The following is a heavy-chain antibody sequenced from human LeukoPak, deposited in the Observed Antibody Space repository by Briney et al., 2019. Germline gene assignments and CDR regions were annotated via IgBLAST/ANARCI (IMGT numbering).Heavy chain of an antibody. V-gene: IGHV1-2*02. CDR3: ARDRPFTMTVHYFDY. CDR2: INPNSGGT. Sequence: VASVKVSCKASGYTFTGYYMHWVRQAPGQGLEWMGWINPNSGGTNYAQKFQGRVTMTRDTSISTAYMELSRLRSDDTAVYYCARDRPFTMTVHYFDYWGQGTLVTVSS. CDR1: GYTFTGYY. J-gene: IGHJ4*02. D-gene: IGHD3-22*01.